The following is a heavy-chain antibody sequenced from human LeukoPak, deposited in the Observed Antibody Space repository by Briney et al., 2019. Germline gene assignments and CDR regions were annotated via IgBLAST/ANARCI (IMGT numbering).Heavy chain of an antibody. V-gene: IGHV3-23*01. CDR1: GFTFSSYA. CDR3: AKAHPRILEWRGFDY. J-gene: IGHJ4*02. Sequence: PGGSLRLSCAASGFTFSSYAMSWVRQAPGKGLEWVSAISGSGGSTHYADSVKGRFTISRDNSKNTLYLQMNSLRAEDTAVYYCAKAHPRILEWRGFDYWGQGTLVTVSS. D-gene: IGHD3-3*01. CDR2: ISGSGGST.